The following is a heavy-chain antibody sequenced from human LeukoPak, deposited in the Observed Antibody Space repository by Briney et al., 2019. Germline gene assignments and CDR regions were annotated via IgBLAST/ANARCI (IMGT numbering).Heavy chain of an antibody. CDR3: ARGDFWSAPLGQDKDY. J-gene: IGHJ4*02. CDR1: GYTFASYD. V-gene: IGHV1-8*01. CDR2: MNPNSGNT. D-gene: IGHD3-3*01. Sequence: ASVKVSCKASGYTFASYDINWVRQGTGQGLEWMGWMNPNSGNTGYAQKFQGRVTMTRNTSISTAYMELSSLRSEDTAVYYCARGDFWSAPLGQDKDYWGQGTLVTVSS.